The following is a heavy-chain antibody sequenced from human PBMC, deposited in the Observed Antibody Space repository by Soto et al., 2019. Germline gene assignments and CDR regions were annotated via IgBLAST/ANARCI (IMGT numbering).Heavy chain of an antibody. D-gene: IGHD1-1*01. CDR2: IKEDGNEK. J-gene: IGHJ6*02. Sequence: GGSLRLSCTASGFPFNNYYMTWVRQASGKGLEWVASIKEDGNEKYYADSVKGRFTISRDNAKNSMSLQMNSLGVEDTAVYFYTRGAGGWNHYYAMDAWGPGATVTVYS. CDR1: GFPFNNYY. CDR3: TRGAGGWNHYYAMDA. V-gene: IGHV3-7*03.